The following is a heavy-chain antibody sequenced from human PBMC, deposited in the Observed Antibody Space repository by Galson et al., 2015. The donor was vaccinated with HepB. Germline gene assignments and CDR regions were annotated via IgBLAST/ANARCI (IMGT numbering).Heavy chain of an antibody. CDR1: GFTFSSYS. CDR2: ISSSSSTI. V-gene: IGHV3-48*01. D-gene: IGHD4-23*01. Sequence: SLRLSCAASGFTFSSYSMNWVRQAPGKGLEWVSYISSSSSTIYYADSVKGRFTISRDNARNSLYLQMNSLRAEDTAVYYCARDDDYGGNSADAFDIWGQGTMVTVSS. J-gene: IGHJ3*02. CDR3: ARDDDYGGNSADAFDI.